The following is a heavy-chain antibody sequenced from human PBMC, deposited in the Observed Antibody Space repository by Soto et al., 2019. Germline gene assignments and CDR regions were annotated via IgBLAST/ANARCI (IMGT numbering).Heavy chain of an antibody. V-gene: IGHV4-30-2*01. CDR3: ATYRKFFQL. D-gene: IGHD3-3*01. CDR1: VGYIGGGYYS. J-gene: IGHJ3*01. CDR2: IYNSGST. Sequence: QLQLQESGSGLVKPSQTLSLTCAVSVGYIGGGYYSWSWIRQPPGKGLEWIGFIYNSGSTYYNSSLKSRVTISVDRSKNHFFLNLTSVTAADTAVYYCATYRKFFQLWGQGTKVTVSS.